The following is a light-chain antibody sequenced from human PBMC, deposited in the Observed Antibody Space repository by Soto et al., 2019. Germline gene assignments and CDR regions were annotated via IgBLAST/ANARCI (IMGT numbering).Light chain of an antibody. CDR3: SFAYSGARPYV. V-gene: IGLV7-46*01. Sequence: QAVVTQEPSLTVSPGGTITLTCGSSTGAVTSGHYPYWFQQKPGQAPRTLIYDTSNRHSWTPARFSGSLLGGKAALTLSGAQPEDEAEYYCSFAYSGARPYVFGTGTKVTVL. J-gene: IGLJ1*01. CDR1: TGAVTSGHY. CDR2: DTS.